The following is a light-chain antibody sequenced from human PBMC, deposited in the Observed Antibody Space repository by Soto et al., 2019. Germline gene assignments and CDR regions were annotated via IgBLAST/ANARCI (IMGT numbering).Light chain of an antibody. V-gene: IGKV3-20*01. CDR1: QSVRSN. CDR2: GAS. J-gene: IGKJ1*01. CDR3: QQYGSSLT. Sequence: EIVMTQSPATLSVSPGERATLSCRASQSVRSNLAWYQQKPGQAPRLLIYGASSRATGIPDRFSGSGSGTDFTLTISRVEPEDFAVYYCQQYGSSLTFGLGTKVDIK.